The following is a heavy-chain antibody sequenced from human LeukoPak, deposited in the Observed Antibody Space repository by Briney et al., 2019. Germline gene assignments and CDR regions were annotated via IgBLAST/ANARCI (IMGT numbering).Heavy chain of an antibody. CDR3: ARDSGGNRRAFDT. CDR1: GFTFTNAW. CDR2: INSDETSR. D-gene: IGHD4-23*01. J-gene: IGHJ3*02. V-gene: IGHV3-74*01. Sequence: GGSLRLSCAASGFTFTNAWMSWVRQTPGKGLVWVSRINSDETSRIYADSVKGRFTVSRDNAKNTIYLQMNSLRAEDTAVYYCARDSGGNRRAFDTWGQGTLVTVSS.